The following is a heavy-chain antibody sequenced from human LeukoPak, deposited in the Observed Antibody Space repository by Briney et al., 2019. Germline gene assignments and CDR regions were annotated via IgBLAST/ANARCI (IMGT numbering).Heavy chain of an antibody. V-gene: IGHV3-11*01. CDR3: ASYGAYLQAFDI. D-gene: IGHD2/OR15-2a*01. CDR2: ISSNGATI. Sequence: PGGSLRLSCAASGFTFSDYYMTWIRQAPGKGLEWVSYISSNGATIYYGDSVKGRFTISRDNAKNSLHLQMNSLRAEDTAMYYCASYGAYLQAFDIWGQGTMVTVSS. CDR1: GFTFSDYY. J-gene: IGHJ3*02.